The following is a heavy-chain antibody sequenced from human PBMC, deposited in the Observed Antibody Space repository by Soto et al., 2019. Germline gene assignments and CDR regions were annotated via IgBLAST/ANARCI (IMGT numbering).Heavy chain of an antibody. Sequence: QVQLVQSGAEVKKPGASVKVSCKASGYTFTSYYMHWVRQAPGQGLEWMGIISPSGGSTTYEQKFQGRVTMTRDTSTSTVYMELSSLRSEDTAVYYCARDIPYCGGVCHDAFDIWGQGTMVTVSS. CDR2: ISPSGGST. CDR1: GYTFTSYY. CDR3: ARDIPYCGGVCHDAFDI. V-gene: IGHV1-46*01. J-gene: IGHJ3*02. D-gene: IGHD2-21*02.